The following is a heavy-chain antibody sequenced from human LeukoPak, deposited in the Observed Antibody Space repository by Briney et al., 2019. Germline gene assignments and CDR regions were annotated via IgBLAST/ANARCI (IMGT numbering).Heavy chain of an antibody. CDR2: IYSGGST. CDR1: GFTVSSNY. CDR3: ARDIHCGGDCYSGGPDYYGMDV. D-gene: IGHD2-21*02. Sequence: GGSLRLSCAASGFTVSSNYMSWVRQAPGKGLEWGSVIYSGGSTYYADSVKGRFTISRDNSKNTLYLQMNSLRAEDTAVYYCARDIHCGGDCYSGGPDYYGMDVWGQGTTVTVSS. V-gene: IGHV3-66*01. J-gene: IGHJ6*02.